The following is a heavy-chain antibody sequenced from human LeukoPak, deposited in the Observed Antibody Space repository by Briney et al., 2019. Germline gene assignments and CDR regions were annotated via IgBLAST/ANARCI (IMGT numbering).Heavy chain of an antibody. V-gene: IGHV4-59*01. CDR2: IYYSGST. CDR3: ARDDTIFGVVNPRNNAFDI. D-gene: IGHD3-3*01. CDR1: GGSISSYY. J-gene: IGHJ3*02. Sequence: SETLSLTCTVSGGSISSYYWSWIRQPPGKGLVWIGYIYYSGSTNYNPSLKSRVTISVDTSKNQFSLKLSSVTAADTAVYYCARDDTIFGVVNPRNNAFDIWGQGTMVTVSS.